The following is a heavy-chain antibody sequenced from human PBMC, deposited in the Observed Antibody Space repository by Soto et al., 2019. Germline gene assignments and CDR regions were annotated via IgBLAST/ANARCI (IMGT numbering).Heavy chain of an antibody. J-gene: IGHJ4*02. CDR3: ARERGYSSSWDPLGD. Sequence: VQLVQSGAEVKKHGASVKVSCKASGYTFTSYGISWGRQAPGQWLEWMGWISAYHGNTNYAQKLQGIVTMTTDTSTSTAYMELRSLSSDDTAVYYCARERGYSSSWDPLGDCGQGTLVTVSS. V-gene: IGHV1-18*04. D-gene: IGHD6-13*01. CDR1: GYTFTSYG. CDR2: ISAYHGNT.